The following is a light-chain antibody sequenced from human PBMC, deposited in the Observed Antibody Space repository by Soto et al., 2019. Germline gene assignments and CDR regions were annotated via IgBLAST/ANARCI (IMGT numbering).Light chain of an antibody. CDR2: GAS. V-gene: IGKV3-20*01. J-gene: IGKJ1*01. CDR3: QQYSSLWT. CDR1: QSVSNNY. Sequence: EILLTQSPGTLSLSPGERATLSCRTSQSVSNNYLAWYQQKPGQAPRLLIYGASSRATGIPDRLSGSGSGTDFTLTIRRLEPEDFAVYYCQQYSSLWTFGQGTKVDIK.